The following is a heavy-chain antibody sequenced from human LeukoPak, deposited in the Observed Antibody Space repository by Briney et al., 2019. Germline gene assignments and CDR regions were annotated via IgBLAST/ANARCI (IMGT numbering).Heavy chain of an antibody. Sequence: GGSLRLSCAASGFTFSSYNMNWVRQAPGKGLEWVSSISSSSSYIYYADSVKGRFTISRDNAKNSLYLQMNSLRAEDTAVYYCAKDQRSTSVNWFDPWGQGTLVTVSS. D-gene: IGHD2-2*01. CDR1: GFTFSSYN. J-gene: IGHJ5*02. CDR3: AKDQRSTSVNWFDP. V-gene: IGHV3-21*01. CDR2: ISSSSSYI.